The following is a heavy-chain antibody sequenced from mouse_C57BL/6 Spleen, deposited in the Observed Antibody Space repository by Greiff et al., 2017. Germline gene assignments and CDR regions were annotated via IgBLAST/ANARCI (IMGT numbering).Heavy chain of an antibody. V-gene: IGHV5-4*01. D-gene: IGHD1-1*01. Sequence: EVQVVEPGGGLVKPGGSLKLSCAASGFTFSSYAMSWVRQTPEQRLEWVATISDGGSYTYYTDNVKGRFTISRDKAKNNLYLQMSHLKSEDTAMYYCARDRDYGSSYAVLGYWGQGTTLTVSS. CDR2: ISDGGSYT. J-gene: IGHJ2*01. CDR3: ARDRDYGSSYAVLGY. CDR1: GFTFSSYA.